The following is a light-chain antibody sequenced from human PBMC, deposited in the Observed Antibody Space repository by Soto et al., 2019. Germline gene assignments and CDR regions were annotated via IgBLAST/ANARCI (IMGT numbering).Light chain of an antibody. CDR1: QSVLYSSNNKNY. V-gene: IGKV4-1*01. CDR3: AQYYTPPLT. Sequence: DIVMTQSPDSLAVSLGERATINCKSSQSVLYSSNNKNYVAWYQQRPGQPPKLLIYWTYIRYSGVPDRFSGSVSGTDSSLSIKSMQAYYGAGDFGAQYYTPPLTFGGRTKVDIK. CDR2: WTY. J-gene: IGKJ4*01.